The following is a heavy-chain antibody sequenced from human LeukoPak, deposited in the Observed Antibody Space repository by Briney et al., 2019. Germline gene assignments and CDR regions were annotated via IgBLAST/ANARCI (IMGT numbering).Heavy chain of an antibody. D-gene: IGHD4-17*01. CDR3: AKDLTDHGNFDY. V-gene: IGHV3-11*04. J-gene: IGHJ4*02. CDR2: ISSSGSTI. CDR1: GFTFSDYY. Sequence: KPGGSLRLSCAASGFTFSDYYMSWIRQAPGKGLEWVSYISSSGSTIYYADSVKGRFTISRDNAKNSLYLQMNSLRVEDTAVYYCAKDLTDHGNFDYWGQGTLVTVSS.